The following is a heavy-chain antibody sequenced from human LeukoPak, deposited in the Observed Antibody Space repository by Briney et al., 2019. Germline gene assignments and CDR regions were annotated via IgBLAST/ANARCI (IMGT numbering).Heavy chain of an antibody. J-gene: IGHJ4*01. CDR2: ITSSSSTR. Sequence: GGSLRLSCAASGFSFRSYGMNWVRQVPGKGLEWLSYITSSSSTRKYADSVKGRFTISRDNAQNSLYLQMNSLRVDDTALYYCARGDSDSWSVLFDLWGHGALVTVSS. D-gene: IGHD3-3*01. CDR3: ARGDSDSWSVLFDL. V-gene: IGHV3-48*01. CDR1: GFSFRSYG.